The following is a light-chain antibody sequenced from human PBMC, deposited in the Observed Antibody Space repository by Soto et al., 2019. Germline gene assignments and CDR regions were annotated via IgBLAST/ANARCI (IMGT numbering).Light chain of an antibody. CDR1: QSISSW. CDR3: QQYNGWT. Sequence: DIQMTQSPSTLSASVGDRVTITCRASQSISSWLAWYQQKPGKAPKLLIYDASSLESGVPSRFSGSGSGTEFTLTISSLQPDYFATYYCQQYNGWTFGQGTKVEIK. J-gene: IGKJ1*01. V-gene: IGKV1-5*01. CDR2: DAS.